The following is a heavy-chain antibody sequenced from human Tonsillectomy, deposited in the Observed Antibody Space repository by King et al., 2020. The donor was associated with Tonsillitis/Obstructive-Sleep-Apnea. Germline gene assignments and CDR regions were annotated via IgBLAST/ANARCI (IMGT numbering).Heavy chain of an antibody. V-gene: IGHV3-20*04. Sequence: VQLVESGGGVVRPGGSLRLSCAASGFTFDDYGMSWVRQAPGKGLDGVAVINWNGGRPGYAECVKVGFTISRDNAKNSLYLQMNSLRAEDTALYYCATYCSGGSCYSWIGYFQHWGQGTLVTVSS. CDR2: INWNGGRP. D-gene: IGHD2-15*01. CDR1: GFTFDDYG. J-gene: IGHJ1*01. CDR3: ATYCSGGSCYSWIGYFQH.